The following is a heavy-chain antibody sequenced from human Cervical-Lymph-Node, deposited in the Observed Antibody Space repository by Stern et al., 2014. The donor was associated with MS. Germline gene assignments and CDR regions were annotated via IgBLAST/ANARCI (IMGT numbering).Heavy chain of an antibody. J-gene: IGHJ4*02. CDR3: ARGKIEYSSSLSCFDY. D-gene: IGHD6-6*01. Sequence: QVQLVESGAEVKKPGASVKVSCKASGYTFTSYDINWVRQATGQGLEWMGWMNPNSGNTGYAQKFQGRVTMTRNTSISTAYMELSSLRSEDTAVYYCARGKIEYSSSLSCFDYWGQGTLVTVSS. CDR2: MNPNSGNT. V-gene: IGHV1-8*01. CDR1: GYTFTSYD.